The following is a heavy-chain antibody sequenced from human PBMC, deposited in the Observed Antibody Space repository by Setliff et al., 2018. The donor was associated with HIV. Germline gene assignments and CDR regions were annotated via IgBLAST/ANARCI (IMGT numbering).Heavy chain of an antibody. Sequence: ASVKVSCKASGYTFTGYYMHWVRQAPGQGLEWMGWINPNSGGTNYAQKFQGRVTMTRDTSISTAYMELSRLRSDDTAVYYCARAYNIWSDYNYYYSYFMGVWGKGTAVTVSS. V-gene: IGHV1-2*02. CDR3: ARAYNIWSDYNYYYSYFMGV. CDR2: INPNSGGT. CDR1: GYTFTGYY. D-gene: IGHD3-3*01. J-gene: IGHJ6*03.